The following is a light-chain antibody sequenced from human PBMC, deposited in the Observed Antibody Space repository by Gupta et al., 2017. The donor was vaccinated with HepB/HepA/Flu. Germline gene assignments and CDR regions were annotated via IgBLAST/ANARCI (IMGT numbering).Light chain of an antibody. Sequence: EILLTQPPATLSLSPGEGATLSCRASQNILKFLAWYQQKPGHAPRLLIYDASTRATGIPARFSGSGSGTDFTLTISSLELDDFAVYYCQQRSQWSLTFGGGTKVEIK. CDR2: DAS. CDR3: QQRSQWSLT. CDR1: QNILKF. V-gene: IGKV3-11*01. J-gene: IGKJ4*01.